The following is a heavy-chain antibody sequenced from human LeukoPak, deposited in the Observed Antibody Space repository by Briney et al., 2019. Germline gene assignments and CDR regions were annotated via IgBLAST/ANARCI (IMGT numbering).Heavy chain of an antibody. V-gene: IGHV4-61*02. J-gene: IGHJ4*02. Sequence: SETLSLTCTVSGGSISSGSYYWSWIRQPAGKGLEWIGRIYTSGSTNYNPSLKSRVTISVDTSKNQFSLKLSSVTAADTAVYYCAGETLAVAGTSFDYWGQGTLVTVSS. CDR2: IYTSGST. D-gene: IGHD6-19*01. CDR3: AGETLAVAGTSFDY. CDR1: GGSISSGSYY.